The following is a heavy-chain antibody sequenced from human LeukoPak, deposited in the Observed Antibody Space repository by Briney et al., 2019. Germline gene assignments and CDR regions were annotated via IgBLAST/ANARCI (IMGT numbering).Heavy chain of an antibody. Sequence: KPSETLSLTCTVSGGSISSYYWSWIRQPPGKGLEWVGYIYYSGSTNYNPSLKSRVTISVDTSKNQFSLKLSSVTAADTAVYYCAGGDDYGDYASDYWGQGTLVTVSS. J-gene: IGHJ4*02. CDR2: IYYSGST. CDR1: GGSISSYY. V-gene: IGHV4-59*01. CDR3: AGGDDYGDYASDY. D-gene: IGHD4-17*01.